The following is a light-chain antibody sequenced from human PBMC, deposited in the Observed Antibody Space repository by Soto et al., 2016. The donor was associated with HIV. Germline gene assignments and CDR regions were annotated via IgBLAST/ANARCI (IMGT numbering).Light chain of an antibody. V-gene: IGLV3-21*02. CDR3: QVWDSSGGRGV. Sequence: SYELTQPPSVSVAPGETARTTCGGNNIGSKGVHWYQQKPGQAPILVVYDDSDRPSGIPERFSGSNSGDTATLTISRVAAGDEADYYCQVWDSSGGRGVFGTGTKVTVL. CDR2: DDS. J-gene: IGLJ1*01. CDR1: NIGSKG.